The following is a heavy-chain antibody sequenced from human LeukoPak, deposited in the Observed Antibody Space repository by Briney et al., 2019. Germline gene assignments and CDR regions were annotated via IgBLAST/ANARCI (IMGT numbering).Heavy chain of an antibody. CDR2: TYYSGSS. J-gene: IGHJ4*02. Sequence: SETLSLTRTYSGGSISSHYWSWLRQPRGKGLEGIGYTYYSGSSNYNPSLKSRVTISVDTSKNQFSLKLSSVTAADTAVYYCARVRETIRYFDYWGQGTLVTVSS. D-gene: IGHD2-21*01. CDR1: GGSISSHY. V-gene: IGHV4-59*11. CDR3: ARVRETIRYFDY.